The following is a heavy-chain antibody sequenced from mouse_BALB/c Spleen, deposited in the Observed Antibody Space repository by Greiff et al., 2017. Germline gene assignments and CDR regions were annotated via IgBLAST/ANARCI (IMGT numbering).Heavy chain of an antibody. CDR3: AREGSRHYFDY. CDR1: GFSLTSYG. V-gene: IGHV2-9*02. J-gene: IGHJ2*01. CDR2: IWAGGST. Sequence: VQGVESGPGLVAPSQSLSITCTVSGFSLTSYGVHWVRQPPGKGLEWLGVIWAGGSTNYNSALMSRLSISKDNSKSQVFLKMNSLQTDDTAMYYCAREGSRHYFDYWGQGTTLTVSS.